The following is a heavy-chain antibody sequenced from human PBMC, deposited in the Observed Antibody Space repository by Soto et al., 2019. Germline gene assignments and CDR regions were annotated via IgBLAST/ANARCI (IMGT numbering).Heavy chain of an antibody. CDR1: GFTFSSYS. Sequence: EVQLVESGGGLVQPGGSLRLSCAASGFTFSSYSMNWVRQAPGKGLEWVSYISSSSSTIYYADSVKGRFTISRDNAKNSLYLQMNSLRDEDTAVYYCARDRRVGATKWFDPWGQGPLVTVSS. V-gene: IGHV3-48*02. CDR2: ISSSSSTI. D-gene: IGHD1-26*01. J-gene: IGHJ5*02. CDR3: ARDRRVGATKWFDP.